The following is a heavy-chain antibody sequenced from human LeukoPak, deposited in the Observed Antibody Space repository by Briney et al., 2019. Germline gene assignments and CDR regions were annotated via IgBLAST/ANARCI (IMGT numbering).Heavy chain of an antibody. D-gene: IGHD6-6*01. CDR1: GFTFSSYA. CDR3: ARRGIAARPVDY. V-gene: IGHV3-21*01. J-gene: IGHJ4*02. Sequence: GGSLRLSCAASGFTFSSYAMSWVRQAPGKGLEWVSSISSSSSYIYYADSVKGRFTISRDNAKNSLYLQMNSLRAEDTAVYYCARRGIAARPVDYWGQGTLVTVSS. CDR2: ISSSSSYI.